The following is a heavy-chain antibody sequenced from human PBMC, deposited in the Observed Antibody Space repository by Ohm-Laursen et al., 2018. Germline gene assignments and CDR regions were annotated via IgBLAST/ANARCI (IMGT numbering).Heavy chain of an antibody. CDR2: IYYSGST. D-gene: IGHD3-22*01. CDR1: GASISSYY. CDR3: ARGSGHDSSGLFDY. Sequence: GTLSLTCAVSGASISSYYWNWIRQPPGKGLEYIGYIYYSGSTYYNPSLKSRVTISVDTTKNQFSLKLSSVTAADTAVYYCARGSGHDSSGLFDYWGQGTLVTVSS. V-gene: IGHV4-59*01. J-gene: IGHJ4*02.